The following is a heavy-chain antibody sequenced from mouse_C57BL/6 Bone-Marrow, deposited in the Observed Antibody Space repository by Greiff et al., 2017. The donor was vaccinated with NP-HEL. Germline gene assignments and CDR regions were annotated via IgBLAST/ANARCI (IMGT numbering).Heavy chain of an antibody. CDR2: INPYNGDT. CDR1: GYSFTGYF. V-gene: IGHV1-20*01. CDR3: AMTYGSSYAYYAMDY. D-gene: IGHD1-1*01. J-gene: IGHJ4*01. Sequence: EVHLVESGPELVKPGDSVKISCKASGYSFTGYFMNWVMQSHGKSLEWIGRINPYNGDTFYNQKFKGKATLTVDKSSSTAHMELRSLTSEDSAVYYCAMTYGSSYAYYAMDYWGQGTSVTVSS.